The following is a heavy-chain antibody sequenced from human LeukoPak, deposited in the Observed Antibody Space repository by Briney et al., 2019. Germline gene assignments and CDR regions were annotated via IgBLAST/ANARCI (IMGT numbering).Heavy chain of an antibody. D-gene: IGHD6-19*01. J-gene: IGHJ6*02. Sequence: GAPVKVSCKASGGTFSSYAISWVRQAPGQGLEWMGGIIPIFGTANYAQKFQGRVTITADESTSTAYMELSSLRSEDTAVYYCARGVAVALSKVIYYYYYGMDVWGQGTTVTVSS. CDR1: GGTFSSYA. CDR2: IIPIFGTA. V-gene: IGHV1-69*13. CDR3: ARGVAVALSKVIYYYYYGMDV.